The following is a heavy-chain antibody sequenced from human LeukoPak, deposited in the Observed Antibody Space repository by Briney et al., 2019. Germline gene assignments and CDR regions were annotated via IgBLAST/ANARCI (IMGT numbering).Heavy chain of an antibody. CDR2: IYTSGST. CDR3: ARDRGQVRGGYYYYGMDV. V-gene: IGHV4-4*07. Sequence: SETLSLTCTVSGDSISSYYWSWIRQPAGKGLEWIGRIYTSGSTNYNPSLKSRVTMSVDMSKNQFSLKLSSVTAADTAVYYCARDRGQVRGGYYYYGMDVWGQGTTVTVSS. J-gene: IGHJ6*02. D-gene: IGHD3-10*01. CDR1: GDSISSYY.